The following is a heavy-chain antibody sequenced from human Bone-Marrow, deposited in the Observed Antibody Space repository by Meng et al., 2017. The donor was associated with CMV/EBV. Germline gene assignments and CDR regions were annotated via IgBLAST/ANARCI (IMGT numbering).Heavy chain of an antibody. J-gene: IGHJ4*02. Sequence: GSLRLTRTVPGGSINTNTYYWSWIRQAPGEGLEWIGSIYDSGSTYYNPSLKSRVTMSVDTSKNQFSLNLSSVTAADTAVYCCARSADNDVWSGCAYWGQGTLVTVSS. CDR3: ARSADNDVWSGCAY. CDR1: GGSINTNTYY. V-gene: IGHV4-39*01. D-gene: IGHD3-3*01. CDR2: IYDSGST.